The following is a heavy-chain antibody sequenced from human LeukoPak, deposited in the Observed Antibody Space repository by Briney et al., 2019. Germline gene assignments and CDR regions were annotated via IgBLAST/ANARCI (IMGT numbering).Heavy chain of an antibody. CDR2: INPSGGST. CDR1: GYTSTSYY. V-gene: IGHV1-46*01. D-gene: IGHD6-19*01. CDR3: ARDIAVAGLYYFDY. J-gene: IGHJ4*02. Sequence: GASVKVSCKASGYTSTSYYMHWVRQAPGQGLEWMGIINPSGGSTSYAQKLQGRVTMTTDTSTSTAYMELRSLRSDDTAVYYCARDIAVAGLYYFDYWGQGTLVTVSS.